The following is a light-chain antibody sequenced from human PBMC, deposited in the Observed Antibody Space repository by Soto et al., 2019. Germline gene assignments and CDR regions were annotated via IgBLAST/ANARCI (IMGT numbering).Light chain of an antibody. Sequence: QSALTQPASVSGSPGQSITISCTGTSSDVGGYNYVSWYQQHPGKAPKLMIYEVSNRPSGVSNRFSGSKSGNTASLTISGLQAEDEADYYCSTYTSNTTPPVFGGGTKVTVL. CDR1: SSDVGGYNY. V-gene: IGLV2-14*01. CDR3: STYTSNTTPPV. CDR2: EVS. J-gene: IGLJ2*01.